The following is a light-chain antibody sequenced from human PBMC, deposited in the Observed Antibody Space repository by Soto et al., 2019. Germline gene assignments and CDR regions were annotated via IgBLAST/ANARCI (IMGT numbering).Light chain of an antibody. CDR3: MQAQRIPRT. Sequence: DIVMTQSPLSLSVTPGEPASISCISRQILLHTSGDNYLDWYLQRPGQSPQLLIYLGSKRASGVSDRFSGSGSGTHFTLRISRVEAEDVGFYYCMQAQRIPRTFGQGTKVDIK. CDR2: LGS. J-gene: IGKJ1*01. V-gene: IGKV2-28*01. CDR1: QILLHTSGDNY.